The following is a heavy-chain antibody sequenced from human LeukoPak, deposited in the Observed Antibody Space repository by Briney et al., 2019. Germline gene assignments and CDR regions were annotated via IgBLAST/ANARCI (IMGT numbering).Heavy chain of an antibody. Sequence: PGGSLRLSCAASGFTVRNNHMSWVRQAPGKGLEWVSVIDSRDNTYHADSVKGRFTISRHTSKNTLYLQMNSLRAEDTAVYYCARESTTLRGAFDPWGPGTLVTVSS. D-gene: IGHD1-14*01. CDR3: ARESTTLRGAFDP. J-gene: IGHJ5*02. V-gene: IGHV3-53*04. CDR1: GFTVRNNH. CDR2: IDSRDNT.